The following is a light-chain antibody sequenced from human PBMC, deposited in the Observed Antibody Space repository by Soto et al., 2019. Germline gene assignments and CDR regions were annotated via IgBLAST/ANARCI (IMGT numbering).Light chain of an antibody. CDR1: QSISSS. V-gene: IGKV3D-20*02. CDR2: DAS. J-gene: IGKJ4*01. CDR3: QQRSNWPPT. Sequence: EIVLTQSPGIFSLSPGERASLSCGASQSISSSFLAWYQQKPGQAPRLLIYDASNRATGIPARFSGSGSGTDFTLTISSLEPEDFAVYYCQQRSNWPPTFGGGTKV.